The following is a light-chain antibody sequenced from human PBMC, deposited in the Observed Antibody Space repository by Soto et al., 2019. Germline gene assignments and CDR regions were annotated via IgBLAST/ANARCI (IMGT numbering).Light chain of an antibody. V-gene: IGLV2-14*01. CDR2: EVT. CDR1: SSDVGGYDF. J-gene: IGLJ1*01. CDR3: SSYTINSSPV. Sequence: QSALTQPASVSGSPGQSITISCTGPSSDVGGYDFVSWYRQYPGQAPKILIYEVTHRPSGVPDRFSGSKSGNTASLTISGLQADDEADYYCSSYTINSSPVFGPGTKLTVL.